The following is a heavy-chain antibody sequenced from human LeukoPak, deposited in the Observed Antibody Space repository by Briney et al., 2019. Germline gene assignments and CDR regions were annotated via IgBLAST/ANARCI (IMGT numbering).Heavy chain of an antibody. CDR1: GFTFISYW. Sequence: SGGALSLSCAASGFTFISYWMSWVRQAPGKGLEWVANIKQDGSEKYYVDSVKGRFTISRDNAKNSLYLQMNSLRADDTAVYYCARGFGIDPWGQGALVTVSS. CDR3: ARGFGIDP. CDR2: IKQDGSEK. V-gene: IGHV3-7*01. D-gene: IGHD3-10*01. J-gene: IGHJ5*02.